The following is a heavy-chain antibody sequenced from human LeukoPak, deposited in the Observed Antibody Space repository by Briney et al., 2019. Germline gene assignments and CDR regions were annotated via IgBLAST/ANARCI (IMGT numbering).Heavy chain of an antibody. CDR2: ISGSGGST. D-gene: IGHD2-2*01. J-gene: IGHJ6*02. CDR3: ARGAGYCSSTSCPLYYYYGMDV. V-gene: IGHV3-23*01. CDR1: GFTFSSYA. Sequence: GGSLRLSCAASGFTFSSYAMSWVRQAPGKGPEWVSAISGSGGSTYYADSVKGRFTISRDNSKNTLYLQMNSLRAEDTAVYYCARGAGYCSSTSCPLYYYYGMDVWGQGTTVTVSS.